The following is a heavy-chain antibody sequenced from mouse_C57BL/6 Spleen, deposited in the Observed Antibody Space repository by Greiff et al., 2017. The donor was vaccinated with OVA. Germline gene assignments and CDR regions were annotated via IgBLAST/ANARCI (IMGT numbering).Heavy chain of an antibody. CDR1: GYTFTSYW. D-gene: IGHD1-1*01. CDR3: ARYGYYCSRDY. V-gene: IGHV1-55*01. J-gene: IGHJ2*01. CDR2: IYPGSGST. Sequence: QVQLQQPGAELVKPGASVKMSCKASGYTFTSYWITWVKQRPGQGLEWIGDIYPGSGSTNYNEKFKSKATLTVDTSSSTAYMPLSSLTSEDSAVYYCARYGYYCSRDYWGQGTTLTVSS.